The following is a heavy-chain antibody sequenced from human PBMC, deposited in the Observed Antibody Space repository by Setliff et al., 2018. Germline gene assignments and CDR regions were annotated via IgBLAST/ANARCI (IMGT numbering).Heavy chain of an antibody. CDR3: ARRWNFGPYGSGIHDGFDM. V-gene: IGHV4-34*01. D-gene: IGHD3-10*01. J-gene: IGHJ3*02. CDR2: INHYGST. CDR1: DGSFSDYY. Sequence: PSETLSLTCAVYDGSFSDYYWSWIRQPPGKGLEWIGEINHYGSTGYKSSLKSRVTISVDTSKTQFSLKLSSVTAADTAVYYCARRWNFGPYGSGIHDGFDMWGQGTMVTVSS.